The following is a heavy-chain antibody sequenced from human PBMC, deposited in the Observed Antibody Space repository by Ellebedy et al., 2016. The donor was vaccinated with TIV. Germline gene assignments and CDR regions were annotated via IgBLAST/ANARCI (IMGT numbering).Heavy chain of an antibody. CDR2: IIPRFETA. CDR1: GDTFSSHV. Sequence: AASVKVSCKTSGDTFSSHVFSWVRQAPGQSLEWMGGIIPRFETANHAHNFQGRVAISADASTNTPYMELSGLRSEDTAIYYCARGGYYYEGSGYYSTLRTPFDGWGQGTLVTVSS. D-gene: IGHD3-22*01. CDR3: ARGGYYYEGSGYYSTLRTPFDG. J-gene: IGHJ4*02. V-gene: IGHV1-69*13.